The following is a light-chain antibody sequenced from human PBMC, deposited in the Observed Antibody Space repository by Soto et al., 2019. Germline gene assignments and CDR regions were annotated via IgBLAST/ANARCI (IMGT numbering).Light chain of an antibody. CDR1: QSVSSSD. CDR3: QQYGSSSQT. Sequence: IVLTQSPGTLSLSPGEGATLSCRASQSVSSSDLAWYQQKLGQAPRLLIYGASRRATGVPDRFSGSGSGKDFTLTISRLEPEDFAVYYCQQYGSSSQTFGQGTKVDIK. J-gene: IGKJ1*01. V-gene: IGKV3-20*01. CDR2: GAS.